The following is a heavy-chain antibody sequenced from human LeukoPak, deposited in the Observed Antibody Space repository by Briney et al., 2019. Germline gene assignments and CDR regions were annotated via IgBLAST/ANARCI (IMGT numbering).Heavy chain of an antibody. CDR1: GVTFSSYA. CDR2: ISGSGGST. CDR3: ARDLSF. J-gene: IGHJ4*02. Sequence: GGSLRLSCAASGVTFSSYAMSWVRQAPGKGLEWVSGISGSGGSTYYADSVKGRFTISRDNAKNSLYLQMNSLRAEDTAVYFCARDLSFWGQGTLVTVSS. V-gene: IGHV3-23*01.